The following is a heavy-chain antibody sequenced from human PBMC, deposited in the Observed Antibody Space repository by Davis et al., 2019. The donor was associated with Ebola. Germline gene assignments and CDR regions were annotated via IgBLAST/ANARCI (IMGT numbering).Heavy chain of an antibody. CDR2: IYYSGST. CDR3: ARDRGDGYNGY. D-gene: IGHD5-24*01. Sequence: PSETLSLTCTVSGGSVSSGSYYWSWIRQPPGKGLEWIGYIYYSGSTNYNPSLKSRVTISVDTSKNQFSLKLSSVTAADTAVYYCARDRGDGYNGYWGQGTLVTVSS. V-gene: IGHV4-61*01. CDR1: GGSVSSGSYY. J-gene: IGHJ4*02.